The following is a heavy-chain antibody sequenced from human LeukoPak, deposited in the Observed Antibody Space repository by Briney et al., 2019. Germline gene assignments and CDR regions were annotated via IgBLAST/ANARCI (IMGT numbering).Heavy chain of an antibody. CDR3: ARGGTYNDILSFDP. J-gene: IGHJ5*02. CDR1: GGSISYYY. CDR2: IYYTGST. V-gene: IGHV4-59*01. Sequence: SETLSLTCTVSGGSISYYYWTWIRQSSGKGLEWIGQIYYTGSTYYNPSLKRRVTISVDTSRNQFSLTLTSVTAADTAVYHCARGGTYNDILSFDPWGQGTLVTVSS. D-gene: IGHD3-9*01.